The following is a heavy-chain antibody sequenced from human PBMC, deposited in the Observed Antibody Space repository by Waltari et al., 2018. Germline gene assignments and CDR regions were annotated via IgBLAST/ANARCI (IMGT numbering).Heavy chain of an antibody. Sequence: QVQLQESGPGLVKPSETLSLTCAVSGYSISSGYYWGWIRQPPGKGLEWIGSIYHSGSTYSNPSLKSRVTISVDTSKNQFSLKLSSVTAEDTAVYYCAKGGIAAAGSDYYYYGMDVWGQGTTVTVSS. CDR3: AKGGIAAAGSDYYYYGMDV. CDR2: IYHSGST. CDR1: GYSISSGYY. D-gene: IGHD6-13*01. J-gene: IGHJ6*02. V-gene: IGHV4-38-2*01.